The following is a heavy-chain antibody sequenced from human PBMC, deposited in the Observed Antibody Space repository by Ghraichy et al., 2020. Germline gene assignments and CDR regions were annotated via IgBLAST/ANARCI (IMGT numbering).Heavy chain of an antibody. CDR1: GFTFSSYW. V-gene: IGHV3-7*01. J-gene: IGHJ4*02. CDR3: ARDPVDYYDSSGAYDY. CDR2: IKQDGSEK. Sequence: SCAASGFTFSSYWMSWVRQAPGKGLEWVANIKQDGSEKYYVDSVKVRFTISRDNAKNSLYLQMNSLRAEDTAVYYCARDPVDYYDSSGAYDYWGQGTLVTVSS. D-gene: IGHD3-22*01.